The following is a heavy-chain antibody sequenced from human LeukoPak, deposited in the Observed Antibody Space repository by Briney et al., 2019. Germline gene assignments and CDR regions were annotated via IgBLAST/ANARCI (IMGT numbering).Heavy chain of an antibody. D-gene: IGHD1-26*01. Sequence: SETLSLTCTVSGVTINSVSYYWSWIRQPAGKGLEWVGRIYTSGSTNYNPSLESRVTISVDTSKNQFSLKLNSVTASDTAVYYCARTFSYRFDYWGQGTLVTVSS. CDR2: IYTSGST. V-gene: IGHV4-61*02. CDR3: ARTFSYRFDY. CDR1: GVTINSVSYY. J-gene: IGHJ4*02.